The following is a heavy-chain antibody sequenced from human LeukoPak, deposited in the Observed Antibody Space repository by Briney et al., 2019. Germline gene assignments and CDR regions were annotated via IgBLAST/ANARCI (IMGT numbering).Heavy chain of an antibody. Sequence: PGGSLRLSCAASGFTFSSYSMNWVRQAPGKGLEWVSSISSSSSYIYYADSVKGRFTISRDNAKNSLYLQVNSLRAEDTAVYYCARETGYEAGDAFDIWGQGTMVTVSS. V-gene: IGHV3-21*06. CDR1: GFTFSSYS. CDR3: ARETGYEAGDAFDI. CDR2: ISSSSSYI. D-gene: IGHD5-12*01. J-gene: IGHJ3*02.